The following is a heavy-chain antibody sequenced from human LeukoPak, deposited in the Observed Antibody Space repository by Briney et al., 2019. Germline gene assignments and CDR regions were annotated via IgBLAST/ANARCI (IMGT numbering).Heavy chain of an antibody. V-gene: IGHV4-34*01. CDR2: INHSGST. D-gene: IGHD3-22*01. Sequence: SETLSLTCAVYGGSFSGYYWSWIRQPPGKGLEWIGEINHSGSTNYNPSLKSRVTISVDTSKNQFSLKLSSVTAADTAVYYCARVSSGYYYELDYWGQGTLVTVSS. CDR1: GGSFSGYY. CDR3: ARVSSGYYYELDY. J-gene: IGHJ4*02.